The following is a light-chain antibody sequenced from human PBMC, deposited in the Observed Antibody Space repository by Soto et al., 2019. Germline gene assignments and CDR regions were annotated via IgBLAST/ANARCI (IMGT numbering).Light chain of an antibody. CDR2: GAS. CDR3: QQYHNWPQSAT. J-gene: IGKJ3*01. CDR1: QTVSSN. Sequence: EIVMTQSPATLSVSPGERATLSCRASQTVSSNLAWYQQKPGQAPRLLIYGASTMATGIPARFSGSGSGTEFTLTLSSMRSEDFAVYYCQQYHNWPQSATFGPGTKVDIK. V-gene: IGKV3-15*01.